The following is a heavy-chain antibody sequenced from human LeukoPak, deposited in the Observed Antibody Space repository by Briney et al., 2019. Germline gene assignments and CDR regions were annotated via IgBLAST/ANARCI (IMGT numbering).Heavy chain of an antibody. V-gene: IGHV3-74*01. D-gene: IGHD6-6*01. J-gene: IGHJ4*02. Sequence: GGSLRLSCAASGFTFSSYWMHWVRHAPGKGLVWVSRIYSDGSSTSYADFVKGRFTISRDNAKNTLYLQVNSLRAEDAAVYYCARPGSGGDLSSSSVYWGQGTLVTVSS. CDR3: ARPGSGGDLSSSSVY. CDR2: IYSDGSST. CDR1: GFTFSSYW.